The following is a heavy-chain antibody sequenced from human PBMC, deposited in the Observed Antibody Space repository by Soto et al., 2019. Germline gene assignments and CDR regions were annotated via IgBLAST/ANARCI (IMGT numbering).Heavy chain of an antibody. CDR2: IHYSGLT. V-gene: IGHV4-39*01. D-gene: IGHD2-2*01. J-gene: IGHJ4*02. CDR3: VGYCSSTSCYYFDY. Sequence: SETLSLTCTVSGGSISRSSYHWGWIRQPPGKGLEWIANIHYSGLTNYNPSLKSRVSISVDTSKNQFSLKLSSVTAADTAVYYCVGYCSSTSCYYFDYWGQGTLVTVSS. CDR1: GGSISRSSYH.